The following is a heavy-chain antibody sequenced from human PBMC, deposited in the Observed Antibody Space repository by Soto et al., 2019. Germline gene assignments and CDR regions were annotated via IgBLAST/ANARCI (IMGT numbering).Heavy chain of an antibody. CDR2: IKSKAVGGAR. CDR1: GFMFSSAW. D-gene: IGHD1-1*01. CDR3: VEGWNDF. Sequence: EVQLVESGGDLVKPGGSLRLSCVTSGFMFSSAWMSWVRQAPGKGLEWVGRIKSKAVGGARDYAAPVKGRFSISRDDSKNTWYLQMSSLRAEDTVFYYCVEGWNDFWGQGTLVTVSS. V-gene: IGHV3-15*01. J-gene: IGHJ4*02.